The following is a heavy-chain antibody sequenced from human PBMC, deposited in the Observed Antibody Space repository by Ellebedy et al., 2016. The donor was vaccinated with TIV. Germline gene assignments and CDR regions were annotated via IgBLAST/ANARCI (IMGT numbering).Heavy chain of an antibody. D-gene: IGHD1-26*01. CDR3: ARIRELSPHFDY. CDR2: ISSSSYI. V-gene: IGHV3-21*01. J-gene: IGHJ4*02. CDR1: GSTFSSYS. Sequence: GGSLRLSCAASGSTFSSYSMNWVRQAPGKGLEWVSSISSSSYIYYADSVKGRFTISRDNAKNSLYLQMNSLRAEDTAVYYCARIRELSPHFDYWGQGTLVTVSS.